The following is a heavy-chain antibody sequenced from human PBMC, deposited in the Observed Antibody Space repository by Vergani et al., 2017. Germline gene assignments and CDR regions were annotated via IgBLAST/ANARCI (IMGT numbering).Heavy chain of an antibody. CDR2: INPSGGST. V-gene: IGHV1-46*01. J-gene: IGHJ6*02. Sequence: QVQLVQSGAEVKKPGASVKVSCKASGYTFTSYYMHWVRQAPGQGLEWMGIINPSGGSTSYAQKFQGRVTMTRDTSTSTVYMELSSLRSEDTAVYYCARDRRHLSMGYGMDVWGQGTTVTVSS. CDR1: GYTFTSYY. CDR3: ARDRRHLSMGYGMDV. D-gene: IGHD2/OR15-2a*01.